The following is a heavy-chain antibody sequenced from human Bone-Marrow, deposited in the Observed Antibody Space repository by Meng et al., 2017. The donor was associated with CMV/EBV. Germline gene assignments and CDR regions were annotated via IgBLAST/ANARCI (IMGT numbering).Heavy chain of an antibody. Sequence: GESLKISWAASGFTFSSYSMNWVRQAPGKGLEWVSYISSSSSTIYYADSVKGRFTISRDNAKNSLYLQMNSLRAEDTAVYYCARDQQLPSYYYYYYGMDVWGQGTTVTISS. D-gene: IGHD6-13*01. CDR2: ISSSSSTI. CDR1: GFTFSSYS. CDR3: ARDQQLPSYYYYYYGMDV. V-gene: IGHV3-48*04. J-gene: IGHJ6*02.